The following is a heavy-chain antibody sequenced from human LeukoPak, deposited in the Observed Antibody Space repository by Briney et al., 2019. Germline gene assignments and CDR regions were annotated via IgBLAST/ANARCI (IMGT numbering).Heavy chain of an antibody. J-gene: IGHJ3*02. CDR1: GVSFSSYY. V-gene: IGHV4-4*07. CDR3: ARERGNLRGDAFDI. Sequence: SETLSLTCTVSGVSFSSYYWTWIRQPAGKGLEWIGRIYSSGNTNYNPSLESRVTMSIDTSRNQFSLKLTSVTAADTAVYYCARERGNLRGDAFDIWGQGTMVTVSS. D-gene: IGHD1-26*01. CDR2: IYSSGNT.